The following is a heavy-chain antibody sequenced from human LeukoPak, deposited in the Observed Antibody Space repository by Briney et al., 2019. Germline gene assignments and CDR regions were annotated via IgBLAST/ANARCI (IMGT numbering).Heavy chain of an antibody. CDR2: IKQDGSEK. CDR1: GFTFSSYW. D-gene: IGHD3-10*01. V-gene: IGHV3-7*03. Sequence: GGSLRLSCAASGFTFSSYWMSWVRQAPGKGLEWVANIKQDGSEKYYVDSVKGRFTISRDNAKNSLYLQMNSLRAEDTAVYYCVRESTYYYFDYWGQGTLVTVSS. CDR3: VRESTYYYFDY. J-gene: IGHJ4*02.